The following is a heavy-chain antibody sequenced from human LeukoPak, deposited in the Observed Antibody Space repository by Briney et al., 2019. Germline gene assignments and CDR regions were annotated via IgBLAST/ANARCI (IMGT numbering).Heavy chain of an antibody. CDR3: ARRGYSYDWFDP. V-gene: IGHV4-39*01. J-gene: IGHJ5*02. D-gene: IGHD5-18*01. CDR1: GGSISSSGYY. Sequence: SETLSLTCTVSGGSISSSGYYWGWIRQPPGKGLEWIGSIYYSGSTYYNPSLKSRVTISVDTSKNQFSLKLSSVTAADTAVYYCARRGYSYDWFDPWGQGTLVTVSS. CDR2: IYYSGST.